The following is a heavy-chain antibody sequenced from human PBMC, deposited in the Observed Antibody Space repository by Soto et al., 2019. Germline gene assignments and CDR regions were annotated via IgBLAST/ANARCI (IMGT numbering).Heavy chain of an antibody. D-gene: IGHD3-3*01. V-gene: IGHV3-30*18. CDR3: AKVRYDFWSGYSTYYFDY. J-gene: IGHJ4*02. CDR2: ISYDGSNK. CDR1: GFTFSSYG. Sequence: GGSLRLSCAASGFTFSSYGMHWVRQAPGKGLEWVAVISYDGSNKYYADSLKGRFTISRDNSKNTLYPQMTSLRAEDTAVYYCAKVRYDFWSGYSTYYFDYWGQGTLVTVSS.